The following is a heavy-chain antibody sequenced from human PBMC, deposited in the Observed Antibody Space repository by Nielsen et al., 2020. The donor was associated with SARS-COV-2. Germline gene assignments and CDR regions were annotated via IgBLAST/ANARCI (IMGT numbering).Heavy chain of an antibody. D-gene: IGHD3-22*01. CDR2: IYYSGST. V-gene: IGHV4-31*03. Sequence: SETLSLTCTVSGGSISSGGYYWSWIRQHPGKGLEWIGYIYYSGSTYYNPSLKSRVTISVDTSKNQFSLKLSSVTAADTAVYYCARAPITMIVVVNAFDIWGQGTMVTVSS. CDR1: GGSISSGGYY. J-gene: IGHJ3*02. CDR3: ARAPITMIVVVNAFDI.